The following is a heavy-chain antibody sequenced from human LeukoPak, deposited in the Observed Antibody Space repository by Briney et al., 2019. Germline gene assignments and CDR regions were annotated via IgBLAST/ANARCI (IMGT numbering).Heavy chain of an antibody. V-gene: IGHV3-74*01. CDR3: AKFSGYGGLYWDY. D-gene: IGHD5-12*01. CDR2: INSDGSSA. CDR1: GFTFNNYW. Sequence: GGSLRLSCAASGFTFNNYWMHWVRRAPGKGLVWVSGINSDGSSATYADSVKGRFTISRDNAKNTLYLEMNSLRAEDTAVYYCAKFSGYGGLYWDYWGQGTLVTVSS. J-gene: IGHJ4*02.